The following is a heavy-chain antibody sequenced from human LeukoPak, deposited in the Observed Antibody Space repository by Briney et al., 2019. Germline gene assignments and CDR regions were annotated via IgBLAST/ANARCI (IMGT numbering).Heavy chain of an antibody. CDR2: IWYDGSNK. Sequence: GGSLRLSCAASGFTFSSYGIHWVRQAPGKGLEWVAVIWYDGSNKYYADSVKGRFTISRDNSKNTLYLQMNSLRAEDTAVYYCARDPSSSWYGNWFDPWGQGTLVTVSS. D-gene: IGHD6-13*01. V-gene: IGHV3-33*01. CDR1: GFTFSSYG. CDR3: ARDPSSSWYGNWFDP. J-gene: IGHJ5*02.